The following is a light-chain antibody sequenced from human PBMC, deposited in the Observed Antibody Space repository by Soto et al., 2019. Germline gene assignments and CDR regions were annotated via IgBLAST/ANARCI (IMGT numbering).Light chain of an antibody. Sequence: EIVLTQSPGTLSLSPGERATLSCRASQSLSSSYLAWYQQKPGQAPRLLIYDASSRATGIPDRFSGSGSGTDFTLTISSLQSEDFAVYYCQQYNDWPFTFGGGTKVDIK. CDR3: QQYNDWPFT. CDR1: QSLSSSY. J-gene: IGKJ4*01. CDR2: DAS. V-gene: IGKV3D-20*02.